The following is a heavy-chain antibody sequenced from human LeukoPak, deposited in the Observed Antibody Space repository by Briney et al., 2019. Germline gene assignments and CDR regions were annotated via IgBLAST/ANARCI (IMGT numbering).Heavy chain of an antibody. CDR2: ISSNGGST. CDR1: GFTFSSYA. CDR3: ARKRSAKDY. J-gene: IGHJ4*02. V-gene: IGHV3-64*01. Sequence: PGGSLRLSCAASGFTFSSYAMHWVRQAPGKGLEYVSAISSNGGSTYYANSVKGRFTISRDNSKNTLYLQMGSLRAEDMAVYYCARKRSAKDYWGQGTLVTVSS.